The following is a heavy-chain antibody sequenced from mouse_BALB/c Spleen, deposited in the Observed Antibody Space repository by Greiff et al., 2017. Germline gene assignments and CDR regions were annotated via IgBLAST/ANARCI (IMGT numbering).Heavy chain of an antibody. CDR1: GFSLTSYG. V-gene: IGHV2-9*02. CDR3: ARSYYGSSYHFDY. Sequence: VKLMESGPGLVAPSQSLSITCTVSGFSLTSYGVHWVRQPPGKGLEWLGVIWAGGSTNYNSALMSRLSISKDNSKSQVFLKMNSLQTDDTAMYYCARSYYGSSYHFDYWGQGTTLTVSS. J-gene: IGHJ2*01. CDR2: IWAGGST. D-gene: IGHD1-1*01.